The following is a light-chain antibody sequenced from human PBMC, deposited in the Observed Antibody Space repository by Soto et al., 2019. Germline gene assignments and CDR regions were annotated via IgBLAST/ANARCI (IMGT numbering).Light chain of an antibody. J-gene: IGKJ4*01. Sequence: AIPLTQSPSSLSASVGDRVTITCRASQGISSALAWYQQKPGKAPKLLIYDASSLESGVPSRFSGSGSGTDFTIAISSLQDEDVANYYCQQFTSYRLTFGVGTTVEIK. V-gene: IGKV1-13*02. CDR1: QGISSA. CDR2: DAS. CDR3: QQFTSYRLT.